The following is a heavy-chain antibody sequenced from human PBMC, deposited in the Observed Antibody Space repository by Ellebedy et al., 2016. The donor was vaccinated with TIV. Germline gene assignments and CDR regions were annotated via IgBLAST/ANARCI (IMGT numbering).Heavy chain of an antibody. CDR1: GGSISSSNW. D-gene: IGHD2-2*01. V-gene: IGHV4-4*02. CDR2: IYHSGST. Sequence: SETLSLTXAVSGGSISSSNWWSWVRQPPGKGLEWIGEIYHSGSTNYNPSLKSRVTISVDKSKNQFSLKLSSVTAADTAVYYCARVSVVAAVNYYYYGMDVWGQGTTVTVSS. J-gene: IGHJ6*02. CDR3: ARVSVVAAVNYYYYGMDV.